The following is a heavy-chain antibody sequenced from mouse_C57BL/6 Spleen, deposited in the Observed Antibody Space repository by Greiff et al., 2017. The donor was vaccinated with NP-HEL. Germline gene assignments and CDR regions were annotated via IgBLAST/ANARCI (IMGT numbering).Heavy chain of an antibody. CDR1: GYTFTSYG. V-gene: IGHV1-81*01. CDR2: IYPRSGNT. J-gene: IGHJ4*01. Sequence: VQGVESGAELARPGASVKLSCKASGYTFTSYGISWVKQRTGQGLEWIGEIYPRSGNTYYNEKFKGKATLTADKSSSTAYMELRSLTSEDSAVYFCAREGYDYDVDYWGQGTSVTVSS. D-gene: IGHD2-4*01. CDR3: AREGYDYDVDY.